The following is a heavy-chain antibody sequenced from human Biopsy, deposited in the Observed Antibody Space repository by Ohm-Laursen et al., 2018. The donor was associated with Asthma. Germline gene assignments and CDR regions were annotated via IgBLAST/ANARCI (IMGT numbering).Heavy chain of an antibody. V-gene: IGHV3-9*01. CDR1: GFRFDDYA. D-gene: IGHD4-11*01. CDR3: AKRRGYSDFNDFDY. Sequence: SLRLSCAASGFRFDDYAMYWVRQAPGKGLEWVSSISWNSVSLDYAASVKGRFTISRDNAKNSLYLQMISLRTDDTAVYYCAKRRGYSDFNDFDYWGHGTLVTVSS. CDR2: ISWNSVSL. J-gene: IGHJ4*01.